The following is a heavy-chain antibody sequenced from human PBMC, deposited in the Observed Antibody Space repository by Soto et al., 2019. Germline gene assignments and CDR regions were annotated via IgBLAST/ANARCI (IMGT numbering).Heavy chain of an antibody. J-gene: IGHJ1*01. D-gene: IGHD6-19*01. CDR1: GFTFSSYG. CDR3: ARDRDGYSSGLQH. Sequence: GGSVRLSCAASGFTFSSYGMHWVRQAPGKGLEWVAVIWYDGSNKYYADSVKGRFTISRDNSKNTLYLQMNSLRAEDTAVYYCARDRDGYSSGLQHWGQGTLVTVSS. CDR2: IWYDGSNK. V-gene: IGHV3-33*01.